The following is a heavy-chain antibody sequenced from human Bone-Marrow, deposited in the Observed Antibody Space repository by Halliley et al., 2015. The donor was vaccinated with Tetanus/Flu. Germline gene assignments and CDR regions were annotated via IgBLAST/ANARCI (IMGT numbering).Heavy chain of an antibody. CDR3: ARRDESSSRAGFMDV. Sequence: GYISYSGSPNYNPSLKSRITMSVDRPKNQFPLKLTSVTAADSGVYYCARRDESSSRAGFMDVWGPGTTVTVSS. V-gene: IGHV4-59*08. D-gene: IGHD6-6*01. CDR2: ISYSGSP. J-gene: IGHJ6*01.